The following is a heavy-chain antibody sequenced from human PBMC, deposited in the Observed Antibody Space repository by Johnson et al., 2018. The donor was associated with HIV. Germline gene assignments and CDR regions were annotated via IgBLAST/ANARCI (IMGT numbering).Heavy chain of an antibody. J-gene: IGHJ3*02. V-gene: IGHV3-9*01. D-gene: IGHD6-6*01. CDR3: ARDQYSSSSEDGAFDI. CDR2: ISWNSGNI. Sequence: VQVVESGGGLVQPGRSLRLSCAASGFTFNDYAMHWVRQGPGKGLEWVSGISWNSGNIGYADSVKGRFTISRDNAKNSLFLQMNSLRDEDTALYYCARDQYSSSSEDGAFDIWGQGTMVTVSS. CDR1: GFTFNDYA.